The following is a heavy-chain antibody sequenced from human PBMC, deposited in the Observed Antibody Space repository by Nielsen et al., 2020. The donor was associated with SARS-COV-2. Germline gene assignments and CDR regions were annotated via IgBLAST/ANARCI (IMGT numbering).Heavy chain of an antibody. V-gene: IGHV1-46*03. CDR1: GYTFTSYY. CDR2: INPSGGST. CDR3: ASSSWYRGFFDY. D-gene: IGHD6-13*01. J-gene: IGHJ4*02. Sequence: ASVKVSCKASGYTFTSYYMHWVRQAPGQGLEWMGIINPSGGSTSYAQKFQGRVAMTRDTSTSTVYMELSSLRSEDTAVYYCASSSWYRGFFDYWGQGTLVTVSS.